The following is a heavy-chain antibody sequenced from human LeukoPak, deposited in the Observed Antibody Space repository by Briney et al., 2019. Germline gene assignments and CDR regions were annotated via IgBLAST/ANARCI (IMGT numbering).Heavy chain of an antibody. CDR3: ARGGSGWNYFDY. CDR2: IYYSGST. V-gene: IGHV4-59*01. CDR1: GGSISGYY. D-gene: IGHD6-19*01. Sequence: SETLSLTCTVSGGSISGYYWSWIRQPPGKGLEWIGYIYYSGSTSYNPSLKSRVTISVDTSKNQFSLKLSSVTAADTAVYYCARGGSGWNYFDYWGQGTLVTVSS. J-gene: IGHJ4*02.